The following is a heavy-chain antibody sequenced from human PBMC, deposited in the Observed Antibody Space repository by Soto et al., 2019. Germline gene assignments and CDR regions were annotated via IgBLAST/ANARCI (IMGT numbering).Heavy chain of an antibody. CDR1: GFTFSSDG. V-gene: IGHV3-33*01. CDR2: ILYDGSNK. Sequence: GGSLRLSCAASGFTFSSDGMHWFRQAPGKGLEWVAVILYDGSNKYYADSVRGRFTISRDNSKNTLYLQSNSLRAEDTAVYYCERELELHDYYYYGMDVWAQGTTFTVSS. D-gene: IGHD1-7*01. CDR3: ERELELHDYYYYGMDV. J-gene: IGHJ6*02.